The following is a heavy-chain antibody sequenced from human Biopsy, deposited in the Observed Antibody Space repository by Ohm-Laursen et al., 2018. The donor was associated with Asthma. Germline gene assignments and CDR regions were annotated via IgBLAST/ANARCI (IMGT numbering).Heavy chain of an antibody. CDR2: ISLYGTNR. J-gene: IGHJ4*02. D-gene: IGHD1-26*01. CDR3: AKEVFPGWELRRGPDS. CDR1: GFSFSNCG. V-gene: IGHV3-30*18. Sequence: SLRLSCAASGFSFSNCGMHWVRQAPGKGLDWVAVISLYGTNRNYTDSVKGRFTISRDNSRNTLHLEMNSLRAEDTAVYFCAKEVFPGWELRRGPDSWGQGTLVTVSS.